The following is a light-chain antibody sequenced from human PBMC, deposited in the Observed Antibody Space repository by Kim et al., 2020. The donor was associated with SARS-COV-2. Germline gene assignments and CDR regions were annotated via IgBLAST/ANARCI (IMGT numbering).Light chain of an antibody. CDR1: SRRSYY. Sequence: VALGQTLMITCQGDSRRSYYASWYQQRPGQAPILVIYDKNNRPSGIPGRFSGSSSGNTASLTITGTQAGDEAYYCSNSRNSNDNVVFGGGTKLTVL. V-gene: IGLV3-19*01. J-gene: IGLJ2*01. CDR3: NSRNSNDNVV. CDR2: DKN.